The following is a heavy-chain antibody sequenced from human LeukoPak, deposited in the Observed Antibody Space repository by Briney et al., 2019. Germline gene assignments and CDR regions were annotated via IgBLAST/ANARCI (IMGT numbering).Heavy chain of an antibody. J-gene: IGHJ4*02. V-gene: IGHV3-7*01. D-gene: IGHD5-24*01. Sequence: GGSLRLSCAASGFTFSSYAMHWVRQAPGKGLEWVANIKQDGSEKYYVDSVKGRFTISRDNAKNSLYLQMNSLRAEDTAVYYCARRPSRWLPGDWGQGTLVTVSS. CDR2: IKQDGSEK. CDR3: ARRPSRWLPGD. CDR1: GFTFSSYA.